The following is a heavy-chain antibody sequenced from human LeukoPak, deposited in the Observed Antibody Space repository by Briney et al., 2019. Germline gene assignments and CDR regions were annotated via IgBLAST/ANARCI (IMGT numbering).Heavy chain of an antibody. J-gene: IGHJ2*01. CDR3: ARDPYVVQKWYFDL. D-gene: IGHD3-10*01. CDR1: GFTFSDYY. CDR2: ISSSGSTI. Sequence: GGSLRLSCAASGFTFSDYYMSWIRQAPGKGLEWVSYISSSGSTIYYADSVKGRFTISRDNAKNSLYLQMNSLRAEDTAVYYCARDPYVVQKWYFDLWGRGTLVTVSS. V-gene: IGHV3-11*04.